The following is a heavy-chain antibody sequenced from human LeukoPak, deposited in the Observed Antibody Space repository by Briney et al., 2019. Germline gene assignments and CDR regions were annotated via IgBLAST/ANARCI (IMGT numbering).Heavy chain of an antibody. J-gene: IGHJ6*02. D-gene: IGHD5-24*01. CDR3: ARDHRMASTHDYYYYYGMDV. Sequence: GASVKVSCKASGYTFTSYGITWVRQAPGQGLEWMGWISVFNGNINYAQKLQGRVSMTTDTSTSTAFMELRSLRSDDTAVYYCARDHRMASTHDYYYYYGMDVWGQGTTVTVSS. CDR2: ISVFNGNI. CDR1: GYTFTSYG. V-gene: IGHV1-18*01.